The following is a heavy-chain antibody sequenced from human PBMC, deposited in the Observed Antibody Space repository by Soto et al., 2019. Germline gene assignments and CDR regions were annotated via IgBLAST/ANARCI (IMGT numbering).Heavy chain of an antibody. Sequence: QVLLVQSGAEVKKPGSSVKVSCKASGGTFSSYTINWVRQAPGQRLEWMGGIIPIFYTTNYAQKFQGRVTITADKSTSTAYMELSSLRSEDTAVYYCASRNSGNDYWGQGTLVTVSS. D-gene: IGHD6-19*01. CDR1: GGTFSSYT. CDR3: ASRNSGNDY. CDR2: IIPIFYTT. V-gene: IGHV1-69*06. J-gene: IGHJ4*02.